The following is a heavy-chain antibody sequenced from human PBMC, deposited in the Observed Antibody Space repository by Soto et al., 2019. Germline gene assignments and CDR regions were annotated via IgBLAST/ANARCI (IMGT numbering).Heavy chain of an antibody. J-gene: IGHJ4*02. V-gene: IGHV1-2*02. Sequence: AAVKGSCKAAGDAFSGSYLRWGRQAPGQGGEWMGWIKPDTGGTNYAEKFQGRVTMTRDTSISTAYLEVNGLTSDDTAVFYCTQTVATFSFNLWGQGTQVTVSS. D-gene: IGHD3-16*01. CDR3: TQTVATFSFNL. CDR2: IKPDTGGT. CDR1: GDAFSGSY.